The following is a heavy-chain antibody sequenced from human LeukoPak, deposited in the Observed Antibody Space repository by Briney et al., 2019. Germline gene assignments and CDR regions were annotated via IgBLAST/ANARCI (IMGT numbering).Heavy chain of an antibody. Sequence: GGSLRLSCAASGFTFSSYAMSWVRQAPGKGLEWVSAISGSGGSTYYADSVKGRFTISRDNSKNTLYLQINSLRAEDTAVYYCAKEGAPGGYYDSSGYSYYFDYWGQGTLVTVSS. CDR1: GFTFSSYA. CDR3: AKEGAPGGYYDSSGYSYYFDY. V-gene: IGHV3-23*01. J-gene: IGHJ4*02. D-gene: IGHD3-22*01. CDR2: ISGSGGST.